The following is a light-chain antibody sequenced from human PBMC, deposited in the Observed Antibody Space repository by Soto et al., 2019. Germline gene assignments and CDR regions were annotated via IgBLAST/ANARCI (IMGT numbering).Light chain of an antibody. Sequence: EIVLTQSPATLSLSPGERATLSCRASQSVSSYLAWYQQKPGQAPRLLIYDASNRATGIPARFSGSGPGTDFTRTISSLEPEDFAVYYCQQRSNWPRTFGQGTKVEIK. CDR3: QQRSNWPRT. J-gene: IGKJ1*01. V-gene: IGKV3-11*01. CDR1: QSVSSY. CDR2: DAS.